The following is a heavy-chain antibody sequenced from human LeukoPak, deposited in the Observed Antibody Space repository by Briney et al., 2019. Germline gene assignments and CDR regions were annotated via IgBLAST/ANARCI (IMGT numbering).Heavy chain of an antibody. CDR1: GFTFSIYS. V-gene: IGHV3-48*01. J-gene: IGHJ4*02. CDR2: ISSSSSTI. D-gene: IGHD3-22*01. CDR3: ARQAPNYYDSSGPPDY. Sequence: GGSLRLSCAASGFTFSIYSMSWVRQAPGKGLEWVSYISSSSSTISYADSVKGRFTISRDNAENSLYLQMNSLRAEDTAVYYCARQAPNYYDSSGPPDYWGQGTLVTVSS.